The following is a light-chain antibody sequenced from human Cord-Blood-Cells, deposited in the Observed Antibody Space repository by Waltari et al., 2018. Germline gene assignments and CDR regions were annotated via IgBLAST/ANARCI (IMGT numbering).Light chain of an antibody. J-gene: IGLJ3*02. CDR3: SSYTSSSTLV. Sequence: QSALTQPPSVSGSPGQSITISCTGTSSDVGGYNYVSWSQQPPGKAPKLMIYDVSNRPSGVSDRFSGSKSGNTASLTISGLQAEDEADYYCSSYTSSSTLVFGGGTKLTVL. V-gene: IGLV2-14*01. CDR1: SSDVGGYNY. CDR2: DVS.